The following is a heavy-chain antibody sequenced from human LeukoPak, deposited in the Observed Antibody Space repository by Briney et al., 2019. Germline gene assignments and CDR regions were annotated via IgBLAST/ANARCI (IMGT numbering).Heavy chain of an antibody. J-gene: IGHJ4*02. CDR1: GFTFSSYA. CDR3: AKAVTGIVVVVAAYLAPFDY. D-gene: IGHD2-15*01. CDR2: IGGSGGST. Sequence: GGSLRLSCAASGFTFSSYAMSWVRQAPGRGLEWVSAIGGSGGSTYYADSVKGRFTISRDNSKNTLYLQMNSLRAEDTAVYYCAKAVTGIVVVVAAYLAPFDYWGQGTLVTVSS. V-gene: IGHV3-23*01.